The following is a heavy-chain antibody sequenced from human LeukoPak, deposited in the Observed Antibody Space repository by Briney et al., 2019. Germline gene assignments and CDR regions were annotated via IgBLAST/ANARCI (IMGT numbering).Heavy chain of an antibody. V-gene: IGHV4-4*02. D-gene: IGHD2-21*02. CDR3: ARWTTCGGDCHILDY. Sequence: SETLSLTCSVSIGSISSSKWWSWVRPSPVKGLEWIGEIYLYGTTNYNPSFTSRVTMSVDRSRNQFSLKLTSVTAADTAVYYCARWTTCGGDCHILDYWGQGILVTVSS. CDR2: IYLYGTT. CDR1: IGSISSSKW. J-gene: IGHJ4*02.